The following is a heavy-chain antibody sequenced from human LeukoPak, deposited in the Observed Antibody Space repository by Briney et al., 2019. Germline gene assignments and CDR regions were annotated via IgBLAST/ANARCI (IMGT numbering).Heavy chain of an antibody. CDR1: GGSISSYY. CDR3: ARQGGGFWYFDL. Sequence: SETLSLTCTVSGGSISSYYWNWIRQPPGKGLEWIGYIYYSGSTNYNPSLKSRVTISVDTSKNQSSLKLSSVTAADTAVYYCARQGGGFWYFDLWGRGTLVTVSS. J-gene: IGHJ2*01. V-gene: IGHV4-59*08. CDR2: IYYSGST. D-gene: IGHD6-25*01.